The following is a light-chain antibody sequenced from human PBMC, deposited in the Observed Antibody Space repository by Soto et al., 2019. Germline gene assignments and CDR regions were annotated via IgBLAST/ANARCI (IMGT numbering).Light chain of an antibody. CDR3: QQSYSTPRT. J-gene: IGKJ1*01. Sequence: DIQMTQSPSSLSASVGDRVTITCRASQSISSYLNWYQQKPGKAPKLLIYAASSLQSGVTSTFSGTGSGTDFTLTISSLQPEDFATYYCQQSYSTPRTFGQGTKVESK. CDR2: AAS. V-gene: IGKV1-39*01. CDR1: QSISSY.